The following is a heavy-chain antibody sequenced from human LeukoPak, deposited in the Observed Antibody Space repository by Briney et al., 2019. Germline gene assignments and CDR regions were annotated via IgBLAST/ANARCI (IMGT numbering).Heavy chain of an antibody. CDR1: GVSFSSYY. CDR3: ARGNNWNGNAFDI. Sequence: PSETLSLTCTVSGVSFSSYYWSWIRQPPGKGLEWIGYIYNSGSTNYNPSLKGRVTISVDTSKNQFSLKLSSVTAADTAMYYCARGNNWNGNAFDIWGQGTMVTVSS. D-gene: IGHD1-20*01. V-gene: IGHV4-59*01. J-gene: IGHJ3*02. CDR2: IYNSGST.